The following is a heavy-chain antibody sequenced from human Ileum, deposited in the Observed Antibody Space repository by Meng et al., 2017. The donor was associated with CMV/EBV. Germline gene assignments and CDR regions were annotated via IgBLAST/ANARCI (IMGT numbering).Heavy chain of an antibody. V-gene: IGHV4-39*01. J-gene: IGHJ4*02. CDR1: SSYHY. Sequence: SSYHYWGWFRPPPRKRFEGIGTMYCTDSTYFTPSLKTRLIMSVDTSNNQFSLNLRSVTAADTALYYCARLQAVHFDSIGKDYYFDSWGQGTLVTVSS. D-gene: IGHD3-3*02. CDR2: MYCTDST. CDR3: ARLQAVHFDSIGKDYYFDS.